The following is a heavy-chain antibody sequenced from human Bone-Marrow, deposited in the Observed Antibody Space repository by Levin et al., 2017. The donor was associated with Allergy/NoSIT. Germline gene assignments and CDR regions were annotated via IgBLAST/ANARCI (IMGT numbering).Heavy chain of an antibody. CDR3: ASRVEATMIVGITYFDY. V-gene: IGHV4-34*01. CDR1: GGSFSGYY. Sequence: SSQTLSLTCAVYGGSFSGYYWSWIRQPPGKGLEWIGEINHSGSTNYNPSLKSRVTISVDTSKNQFSLKLSSVTAADTAVYYCASRVEATMIVGITYFDYWGQGTLVTVSS. J-gene: IGHJ4*02. D-gene: IGHD3-22*01. CDR2: INHSGST.